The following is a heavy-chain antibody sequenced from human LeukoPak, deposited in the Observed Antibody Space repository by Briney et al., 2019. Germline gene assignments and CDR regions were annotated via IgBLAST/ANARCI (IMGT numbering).Heavy chain of an antibody. CDR2: IYYSGST. J-gene: IGHJ6*02. CDR1: GGSISSGSYY. V-gene: IGHV4-61*01. CDR3: ARSGDTIFFPMDV. D-gene: IGHD3-9*01. Sequence: SETLSLTCTVSGGSISSGSYYWSWIRQPPGKGLEWIGYIYYSGSTNYNPSLKSRVTISVDTSKNQFSLKLSSVTAADTAVYYCARSGDTIFFPMDVWGQGTTVTVSS.